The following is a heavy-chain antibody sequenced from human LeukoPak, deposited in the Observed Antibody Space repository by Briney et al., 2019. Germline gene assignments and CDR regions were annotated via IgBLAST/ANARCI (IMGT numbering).Heavy chain of an antibody. J-gene: IGHJ4*02. CDR1: GGSISSYY. CDR2: IYYSGST. V-gene: IGHV4-59*01. CDR3: VSSSSPSNFDY. Sequence: SETLPLTCTVSGGSISSYYWSWIRQPPGKGLEWIGYIYYSGSTNYNPSLKSRVTISVDTSKNQFSLKLSSVTAADTAVYYCVSSSSPSNFDYWGQGTLVTVSS. D-gene: IGHD6-6*01.